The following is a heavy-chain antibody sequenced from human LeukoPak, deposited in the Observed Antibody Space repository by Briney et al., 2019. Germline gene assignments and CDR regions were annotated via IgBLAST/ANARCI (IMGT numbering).Heavy chain of an antibody. V-gene: IGHV4-59*12. CDR1: GGSISSYY. CDR3: ARAPWAYGNYVHAFDI. Sequence: SETLSLTCTVSGGSISSYYWSWIRQPPGKGLEWIGYIYYSGGTNYNPSLKSRVTISVDTSKNQFSLKLSSVTAADTAGYYCARAPWAYGNYVHAFDIWGQGTMVTVSS. J-gene: IGHJ3*02. D-gene: IGHD4-11*01. CDR2: IYYSGGT.